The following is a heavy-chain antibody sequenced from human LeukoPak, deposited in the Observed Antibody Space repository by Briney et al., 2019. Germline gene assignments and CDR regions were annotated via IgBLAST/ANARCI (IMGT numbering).Heavy chain of an antibody. V-gene: IGHV4-4*07. CDR1: GGSISSYY. CDR3: ARPDIVVVPAASGAFDI. Sequence: SETLSLTCTVSGGSISSYYWSWIRQPAGKGLEWIGRIYTSGSTNYNPSLKSRVTMSVDTSKNQFSLKLSSVTAADTAVYYCARPDIVVVPAASGAFDIWGQGTMVTVSS. D-gene: IGHD2-2*01. J-gene: IGHJ3*02. CDR2: IYTSGST.